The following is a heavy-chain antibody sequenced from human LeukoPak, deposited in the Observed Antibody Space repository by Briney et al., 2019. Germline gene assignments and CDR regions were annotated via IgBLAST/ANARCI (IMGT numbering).Heavy chain of an antibody. J-gene: IGHJ2*01. CDR3: ARGITMIGPGSWYFDL. CDR2: ISAYNGNT. CDR1: GYTFTTYG. D-gene: IGHD3-10*02. Sequence: GASVKVSCKASGYTFTTYGISWVRQGPGQGLEWMGWISAYNGNTNYAQKLQGRVTMSTDTSTSTAYMELRSLRSDDTAVYYCARGITMIGPGSWYFDLWGRGTLVTVSS. V-gene: IGHV1-18*01.